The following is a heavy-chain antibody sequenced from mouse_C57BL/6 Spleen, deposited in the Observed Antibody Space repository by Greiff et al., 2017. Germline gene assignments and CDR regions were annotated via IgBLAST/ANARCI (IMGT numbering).Heavy chain of an antibody. CDR2: ISYDGSN. CDR1: GYSITSGYY. Sequence: EVKLMESGPGLVKPSQSLSLTCSVTGYSITSGYYWNWIRQFPGNKLEWMGYISYDGSNNYNPSLKNRISITRDTSKNQFFLKLNSVTTEDTATYYCAREGDWYFDYWGQGTTLTVSS. D-gene: IGHD3-3*01. J-gene: IGHJ2*01. V-gene: IGHV3-6*01. CDR3: AREGDWYFDY.